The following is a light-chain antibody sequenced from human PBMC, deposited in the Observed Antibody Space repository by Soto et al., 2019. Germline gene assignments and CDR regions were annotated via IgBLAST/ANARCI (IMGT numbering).Light chain of an antibody. CDR3: LQYYNYPRA. V-gene: IGKV1-6*01. Sequence: AIQMTQTPSSLSASVGDRVTITCRASQGIRNDLGWYQQKPGKAPKLLIHDASRLQTGVPSRFSGSGSGTDFTLTISSLQPEDFATYFCLQYYNYPRAFGQGTKVDI. J-gene: IGKJ1*01. CDR2: DAS. CDR1: QGIRND.